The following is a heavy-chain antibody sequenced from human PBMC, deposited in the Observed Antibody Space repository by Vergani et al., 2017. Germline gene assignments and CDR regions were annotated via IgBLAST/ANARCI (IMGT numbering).Heavy chain of an antibody. CDR3: AKGGVEKLRPFDY. J-gene: IGHJ4*02. CDR2: ISWDGGST. Sequence: EVQLVESGGVVVQPGGYLRLSCAASGFTFDDYTMHWVRQAPGKGLEWVSLISWDGGSTYYAYSVKGRFTLSRDNSKNSLYLQMNSLRTEDTALYYCAKGGVEKLRPFDYWGQGTLVTVSS. CDR1: GFTFDDYT. V-gene: IGHV3-43*01. D-gene: IGHD3-10*01.